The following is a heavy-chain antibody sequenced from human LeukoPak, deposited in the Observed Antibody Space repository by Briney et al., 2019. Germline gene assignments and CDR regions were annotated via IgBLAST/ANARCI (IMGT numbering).Heavy chain of an antibody. J-gene: IGHJ6*02. CDR1: GYTFTSYY. CDR2: INPSGGST. Sequence: ASVKLSCKASGYTFTSYYMHWVRRAPGQGLEWMGIINPSGGSTSYAQKFQGRVTMTRDTSTSTVYMELSSLRSEHTAVYYCAREPRPSMIVVVRYYYYYGMDVWGQGTTVTVSS. CDR3: AREPRPSMIVVVRYYYYYGMDV. D-gene: IGHD3-22*01. V-gene: IGHV1-46*01.